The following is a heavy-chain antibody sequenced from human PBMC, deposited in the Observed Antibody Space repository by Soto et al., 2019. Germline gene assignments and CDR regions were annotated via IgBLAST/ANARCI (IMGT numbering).Heavy chain of an antibody. J-gene: IGHJ5*02. V-gene: IGHV4-59*01. CDR3: ARDQQMGRLDP. CDR2: VYYTGPT. CDR1: GGSISSYY. D-gene: IGHD6-13*01. Sequence: QVQLQESGPGLVRPSETLSLTCSVSGGSISSYYWTWIRQSPGKGLEWIGYVYYTGPTTYNPSLKGRVTMSIDTSKNQFSLKLRSVTAADTAVYYCARDQQMGRLDPWGQGSLVTVSS.